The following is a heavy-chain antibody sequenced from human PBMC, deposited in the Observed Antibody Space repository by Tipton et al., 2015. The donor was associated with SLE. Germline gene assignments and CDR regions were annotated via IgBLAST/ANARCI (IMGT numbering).Heavy chain of an antibody. CDR1: GYFISSGYY. D-gene: IGHD2-21*01. CDR3: ARHSRWYFDY. J-gene: IGHJ4*02. Sequence: TLSLTYAVSGYFISSGYYWGWIRQPPGKGLEWIGYIHYTGSTHYNPSLKGRVTISVDTSKNQFSLKLSSVTAADTAVYYCARHSRWYFDYWGQGTLVTVSS. V-gene: IGHV4-38-2*01. CDR2: IHYTGST.